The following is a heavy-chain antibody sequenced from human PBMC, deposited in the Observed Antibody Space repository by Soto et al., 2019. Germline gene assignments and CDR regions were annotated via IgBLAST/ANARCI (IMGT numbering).Heavy chain of an antibody. CDR2: IYYSGST. Sequence: SETLSLTCTVSGGSISSYYWSWIRQPSGKGLEWIGYIYYSGSTNYNPSLKSRVTISVDTSKNQFSLKLSSVTAADTAVYYCARVRLTGYYWDYYYGMDVWGQGTTVTVSS. J-gene: IGHJ6*02. CDR1: GGSISSYY. CDR3: ARVRLTGYYWDYYYGMDV. D-gene: IGHD3-9*01. V-gene: IGHV4-59*08.